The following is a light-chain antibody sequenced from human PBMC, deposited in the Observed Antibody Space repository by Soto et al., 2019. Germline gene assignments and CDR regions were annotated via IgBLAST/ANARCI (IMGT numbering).Light chain of an antibody. CDR3: SSYAGSYTVV. CDR1: SNDVGGYNF. CDR2: DVS. J-gene: IGLJ2*01. V-gene: IGLV2-11*01. Sequence: QSALTQPRSVSGSPGQSVTISCTGTSNDVGGYNFVSWYQQHPGKVPKLFIYDVSRRPSGVPDRFSGSKSGNTASLTISGLQADYEADYYCSSYAGSYTVVFGGGTKLTVL.